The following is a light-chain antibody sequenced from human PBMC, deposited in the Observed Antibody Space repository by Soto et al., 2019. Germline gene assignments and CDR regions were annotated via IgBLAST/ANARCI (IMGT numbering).Light chain of an antibody. V-gene: IGKV3-20*01. CDR1: QSVSSSY. J-gene: IGKJ2*01. CDR3: QQYASSAYT. CDR2: GAS. Sequence: EIVLTQSPGTLSLSPGERATLSCRASQSVSSSYLVWYQQKPGQAPGLLIYGASSRATGIPDRFSGSGSGTDFTLTISRLEPEDVAVYYCQQYASSAYTFGQGTKLEIK.